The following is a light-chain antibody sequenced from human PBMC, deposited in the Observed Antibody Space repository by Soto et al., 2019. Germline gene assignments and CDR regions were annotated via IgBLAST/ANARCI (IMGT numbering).Light chain of an antibody. CDR1: QSVSTN. CDR2: GAS. V-gene: IGKV3-15*01. J-gene: IGKJ4*01. CDR3: QQRSNWPLT. Sequence: ETVMTQSPATLSVSPGERATLSCRASQSVSTNLAWYQQKPGQAPRLLIYGASTRATGIPARFSGSGSGTELTLTISSLEPEDFAVYYCQQRSNWPLTFGGGTQVDIK.